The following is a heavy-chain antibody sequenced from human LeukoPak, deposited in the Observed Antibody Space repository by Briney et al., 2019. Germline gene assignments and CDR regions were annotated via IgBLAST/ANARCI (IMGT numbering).Heavy chain of an antibody. V-gene: IGHV3-30*18. J-gene: IGHJ4*02. Sequence: GRSLRLSCVVSGFTFNKYGMHWVRQAPGKGLEWVAGISKDGSSKDYADSVKGRFTNSRDNSKNTMYLQMNSLRVEDTAVYYCAKAAYCTSTSCHFSGYAQRPLDSWGQGTLVTVSS. CDR2: ISKDGSSK. CDR1: GFTFNKYG. D-gene: IGHD2-2*01. CDR3: AKAAYCTSTSCHFSGYAQRPLDS.